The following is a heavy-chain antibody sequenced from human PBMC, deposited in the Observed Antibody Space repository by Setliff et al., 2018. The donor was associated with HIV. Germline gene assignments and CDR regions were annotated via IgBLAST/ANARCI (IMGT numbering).Heavy chain of an antibody. Sequence: ASVKVSCKPSGSTFSTYDINWVRQATGQGLEWMGWMNPNSGNTGYAQKFQGRVTMTRNTSISTAYMELSSLRSDDTAVYYCAAVPRRGEIQTNDYWGQGTLVTVSS. V-gene: IGHV1-8*01. D-gene: IGHD4-17*01. J-gene: IGHJ4*02. CDR1: GSTFSTYD. CDR2: MNPNSGNT. CDR3: AAVPRRGEIQTNDY.